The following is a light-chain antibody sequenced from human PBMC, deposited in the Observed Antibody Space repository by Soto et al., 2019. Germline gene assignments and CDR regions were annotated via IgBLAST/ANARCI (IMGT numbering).Light chain of an antibody. J-gene: IGLJ1*01. CDR3: SSYTSSSRYV. CDR2: EVS. Sequence: QSALTQPASVSGSPGQSITISCTGTSSDVGGYNYVSWYQQHPGKAPKLMIYEVSNRPSGVSNRFSDSKSGNTASLTISGLQAEDEADYYCSSYTSSSRYVFGTGTKVTVL. V-gene: IGLV2-14*01. CDR1: SSDVGGYNY.